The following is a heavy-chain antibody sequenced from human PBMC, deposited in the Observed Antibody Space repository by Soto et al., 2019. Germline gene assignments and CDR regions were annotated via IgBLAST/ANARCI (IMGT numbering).Heavy chain of an antibody. CDR3: TRGRLYYDSGTYAN. Sequence: SETLSLTCAVHGGSFSYYYWSWIRQSPGKGLEWIGEISPSGTTKYNPSLKSRVIISMHTSTNQFSLYLSSVTAADTAVYYCTRGRLYYDSGTYANWGQGTLVTVSS. J-gene: IGHJ4*02. CDR2: ISPSGTT. D-gene: IGHD3-10*01. CDR1: GGSFSYYY. V-gene: IGHV4-34*01.